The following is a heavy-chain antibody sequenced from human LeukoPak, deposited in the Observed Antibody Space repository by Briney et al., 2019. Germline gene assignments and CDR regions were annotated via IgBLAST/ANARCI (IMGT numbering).Heavy chain of an antibody. Sequence: GASVKVSCKASGYTFTSYGISWVRQAPGQGLEWLGWISAYNGNTNYAQKLQGRVTMTTDTSTSTAYMELRSLRSDDTAVYYCARGACKSTSCYYYYYYMDVWGKGTTVTVSS. CDR3: ARGACKSTSCYYYYYYMDV. D-gene: IGHD2-2*01. J-gene: IGHJ6*03. V-gene: IGHV1-18*01. CDR1: GYTFTSYG. CDR2: ISAYNGNT.